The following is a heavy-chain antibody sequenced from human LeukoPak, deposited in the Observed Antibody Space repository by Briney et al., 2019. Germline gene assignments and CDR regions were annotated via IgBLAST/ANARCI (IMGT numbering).Heavy chain of an antibody. Sequence: HSETLSLTRAVYGGSFSGYYWSWIRQPPGKGLEWIGEINHSGSTNYNPSLKSRVTISVDTSKNQFSLKLSSVTAADTAVYYCARGGEVVGATLRFYYFDYWGQGTLVTVSS. V-gene: IGHV4-34*01. CDR1: GGSFSGYY. CDR2: INHSGST. D-gene: IGHD1-26*01. CDR3: ARGGEVVGATLRFYYFDY. J-gene: IGHJ4*02.